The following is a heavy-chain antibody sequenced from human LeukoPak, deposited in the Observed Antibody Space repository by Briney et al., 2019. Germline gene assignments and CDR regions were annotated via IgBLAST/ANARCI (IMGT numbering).Heavy chain of an antibody. D-gene: IGHD3-9*01. V-gene: IGHV3-21*04. Sequence: GGSLRLSCAASGFTFSSYSMNWVRQAPGKGLEWVSSISSSSSYIYYADSVKGRFTISRDNAKNSLYLQMNSLRAEDTAVYYCSHYDILTGYVFDPWGQGTLVTVSS. CDR1: GFTFSSYS. CDR3: SHYDILTGYVFDP. J-gene: IGHJ5*02. CDR2: ISSSSSYI.